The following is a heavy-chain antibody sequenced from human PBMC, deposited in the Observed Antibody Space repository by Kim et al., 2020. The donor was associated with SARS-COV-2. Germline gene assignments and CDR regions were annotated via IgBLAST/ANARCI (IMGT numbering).Heavy chain of an antibody. V-gene: IGHV3-33*06. CDR3: AKVDDSGYNPDY. D-gene: IGHD3-22*01. J-gene: IGHJ4*02. Sequence: YYADSVKGRFTISRDNSKNTLYLQMNSLRAEDTAVYYCAKVDDSGYNPDYWGQGTLVTVSS.